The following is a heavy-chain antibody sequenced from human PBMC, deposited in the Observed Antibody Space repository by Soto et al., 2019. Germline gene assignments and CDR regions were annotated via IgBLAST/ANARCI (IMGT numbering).Heavy chain of an antibody. CDR1: GTTFSSYA. CDR2: IIPIFGTA. CDR3: ARDGGGIVVVLNYYYYGMDV. D-gene: IGHD2-2*01. J-gene: IGHJ6*02. Sequence: SVKVSCKASGTTFSSYAISWVRQAPGQGLEWMGGIIPIFGTANYAQKFQGRVTITADESTSTAYMELSSLRSEDTAVYYCARDGGGIVVVLNYYYYGMDVWGQ. V-gene: IGHV1-69*13.